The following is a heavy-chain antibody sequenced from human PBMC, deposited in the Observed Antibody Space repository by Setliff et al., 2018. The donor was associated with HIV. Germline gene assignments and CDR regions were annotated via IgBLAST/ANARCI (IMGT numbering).Heavy chain of an antibody. CDR2: IIRNSGSI. D-gene: IGHD1-26*01. J-gene: IGHJ3*02. Sequence: GGSLRLSCAASGFTFDDYAMHWVRQAPGKGLEWVSGIIRNSGSIGYADSVKGRFTISRDNAKNSLYLQMNSLRAEDTALYYCARGGSYSHGAFDIWGQGTMVTVSS. V-gene: IGHV3-9*01. CDR1: GFTFDDYA. CDR3: ARGGSYSHGAFDI.